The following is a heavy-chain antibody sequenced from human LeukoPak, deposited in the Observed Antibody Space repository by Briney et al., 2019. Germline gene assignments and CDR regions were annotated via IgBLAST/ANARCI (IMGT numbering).Heavy chain of an antibody. J-gene: IGHJ4*02. V-gene: IGHV3-23*01. Sequence: PGGSLRLSCAASGFTFSSYAMSWVRQAPGKGLEWVSAISGSGGSTYYADSVKGRFTISRDNSKNTLYLQMNSLRAEDTAVYYCAKGTIFGVVLTYYFDYWGQGTLVTVSS. CDR3: AKGTIFGVVLTYYFDY. CDR1: GFTFSSYA. D-gene: IGHD3-3*01. CDR2: ISGSGGST.